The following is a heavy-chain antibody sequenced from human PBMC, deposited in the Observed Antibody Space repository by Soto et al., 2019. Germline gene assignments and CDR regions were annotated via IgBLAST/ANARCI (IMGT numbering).Heavy chain of an antibody. CDR3: VRVGRLGGY. J-gene: IGHJ4*02. V-gene: IGHV3-7*03. Sequence: EVQLVESGGGLVQPGGSLRLSCAASGFTFSTYWMSWVRQAPGKGLEWVANIKEDGSEKYYVDPVKGRFTISRDNANNSLYLQTNSLRAEDTAVYYCVRVGRLGGYWGQGTLVTVSS. D-gene: IGHD3-16*01. CDR2: IKEDGSEK. CDR1: GFTFSTYW.